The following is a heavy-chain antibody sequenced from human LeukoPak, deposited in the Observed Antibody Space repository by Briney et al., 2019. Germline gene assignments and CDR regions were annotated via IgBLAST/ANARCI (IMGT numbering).Heavy chain of an antibody. Sequence: TLSLTCTVSGGSISSGDYYWSWIRQPPGKGLEWIGYIYNNGRTYYNPSLNSRVTISVDTSKNLFSLKVSSVTAADAAVYYCARGRSSSWSSFDYWGQGTLVSVSS. CDR2: IYNNGRT. D-gene: IGHD6-13*01. V-gene: IGHV4-30-4*01. J-gene: IGHJ4*02. CDR1: GGSISSGDYY. CDR3: ARGRSSSWSSFDY.